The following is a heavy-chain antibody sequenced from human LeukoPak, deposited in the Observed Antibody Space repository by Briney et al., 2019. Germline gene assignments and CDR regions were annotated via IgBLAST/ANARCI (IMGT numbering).Heavy chain of an antibody. V-gene: IGHV1-2*06. Sequence: ASVKVSCKASGYMFTGYYMHWVRQAPGQGLEWMGRINPNSGGTDYAQKFQGRVTMTRDTSIGTVYMELSRLRSDDTAVYYCARAGFTIVVPGAIYFDGFDIWGQGTTVTVSS. D-gene: IGHD2-2*01. J-gene: IGHJ3*02. CDR2: INPNSGGT. CDR1: GYMFTGYY. CDR3: ARAGFTIVVPGAIYFDGFDI.